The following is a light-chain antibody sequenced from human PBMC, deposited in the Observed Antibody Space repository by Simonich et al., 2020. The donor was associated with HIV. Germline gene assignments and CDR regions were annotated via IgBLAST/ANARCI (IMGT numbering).Light chain of an antibody. CDR1: SSNIGSNY. Sequence: QSVLTQPPSASGTPGQRVTISCSGSSSNIGSNYVYWYQQLPGTAPKLLIYRSMRRPSWVPYRFSGSKSGTSASLAISGLRSEYEADYYCAAWDDSLSGNWVFGGGTKLTVL. CDR3: AAWDDSLSGNWV. J-gene: IGLJ3*02. V-gene: IGLV1-47*01. CDR2: RSM.